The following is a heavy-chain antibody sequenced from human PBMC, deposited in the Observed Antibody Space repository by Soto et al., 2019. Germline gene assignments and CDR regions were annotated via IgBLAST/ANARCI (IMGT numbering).Heavy chain of an antibody. D-gene: IGHD6-13*01. CDR2: ISYDGSNK. CDR1: GFTFSTYG. CDR3: ARDSEEEEYSSRPYYYYYMDV. V-gene: IGHV3-30*03. J-gene: IGHJ6*03. Sequence: GGSLRLSCAASGFTFSTYGMHWVRQAPGKGLEWVAVISYDGSNKYYADSVKGRFTISRDNSKNTLYLQMNSLRAEDTAVYYCARDSEEEEYSSRPYYYYYMDVWGKGTTVTVSS.